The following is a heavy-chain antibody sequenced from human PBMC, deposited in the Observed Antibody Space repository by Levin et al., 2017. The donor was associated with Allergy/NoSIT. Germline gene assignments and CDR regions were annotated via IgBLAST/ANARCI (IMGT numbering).Heavy chain of an antibody. CDR2: ITTYNGNT. CDR3: ARGVSTSY. V-gene: IGHV1-18*01. J-gene: IGHJ4*02. CDR1: GYTFTNYG. Sequence: GESLKISCKTSGYTFTNYGVTWVRQAPGQGLEWMGWITTYNGNTNYAQNFQGRVTLTSDTSTNTAYMELTSLRFDDTAVYYCARGVSTSYWGQGTLVTVSS.